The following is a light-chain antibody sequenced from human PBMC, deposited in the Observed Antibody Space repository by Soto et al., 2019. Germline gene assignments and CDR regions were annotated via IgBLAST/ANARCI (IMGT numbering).Light chain of an antibody. CDR3: SSYTSSSTPGV. J-gene: IGLJ3*02. V-gene: IGLV2-14*01. CDR1: SSDVGGYNY. Sequence: QSALTQPASVSGSPGQSITISCTGTSSDVGGYNYVSWYQQHPGKAPKLMIYEVSNRPSGVSNRFSGSKSGNTASLTISGLQAEDEADYYGSSYTSSSTPGVFGGGT. CDR2: EVS.